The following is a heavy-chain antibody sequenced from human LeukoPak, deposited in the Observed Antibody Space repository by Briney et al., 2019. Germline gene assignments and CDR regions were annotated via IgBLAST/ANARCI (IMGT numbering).Heavy chain of an antibody. CDR3: GKGHLDYFDCLGSHYSAFYY. D-gene: IGHD3-10*01. CDR2: VSYDGNTN. J-gene: IGHJ4*02. V-gene: IGHV3-30*18. Sequence: PGRSLTLSCAASGFSFSSYGIHWVRQAPGRGLEWVAAVSYDGNTNYYRDSVKGRFTISRDNSKNTLYLEMISLTTEEMAIYYCGKGHLDYFDCLGSHYSAFYYWGQGTLVTVSS. CDR1: GFSFSSYG.